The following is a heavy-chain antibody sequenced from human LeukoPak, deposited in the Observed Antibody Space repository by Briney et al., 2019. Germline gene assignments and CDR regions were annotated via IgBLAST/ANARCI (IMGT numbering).Heavy chain of an antibody. CDR1: GGSISRYY. D-gene: IGHD6-13*01. J-gene: IGHJ2*01. CDR3: ARARSSSWYSNYWYFDL. CDR2: IYYSGST. Sequence: PSETLSLTCSVSGGSISRYYWTWIRQPPGKGLEWIGYIYYSGSTNYNPSLKSRVTISVDTSKNQFSLKLSSVTAADTAVYYCARARSSSWYSNYWYFDLWGRGTLVTVSS. V-gene: IGHV4-59*01.